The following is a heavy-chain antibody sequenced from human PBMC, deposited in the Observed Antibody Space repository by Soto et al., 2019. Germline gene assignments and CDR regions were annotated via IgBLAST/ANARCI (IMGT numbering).Heavy chain of an antibody. CDR1: GDTFTDYY. D-gene: IGHD2-21*02. V-gene: IGHV1-46*01. Sequence: ASVKVSCKASGDTFTDYYIHWVRQAPGQGLEWMGTVNPSGGHTTYAQHFLGRVTMTRDTSTSTLYMELTSLTSDDTAIYYCASGGHVVVVTDALDYRGQGTLVTVSS. CDR3: ASGGHVVVVTDALDY. CDR2: VNPSGGHT. J-gene: IGHJ4*02.